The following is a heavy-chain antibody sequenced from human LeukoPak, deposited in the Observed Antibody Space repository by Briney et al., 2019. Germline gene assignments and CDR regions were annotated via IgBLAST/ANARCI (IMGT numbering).Heavy chain of an antibody. CDR2: IYHSGST. J-gene: IGHJ4*02. CDR1: GGSISSGGYS. D-gene: IGHD5-24*01. Sequence: SETLSLTCAVSGGSISSGGYSWSWIRQPPGKGLEWIGYIYHSGSTYYNPSLKSRVTISVDRSKNQFSLKLSSVTAADTAVYYCARGLQRWLQLYYFDYWGQGTLVTVSS. V-gene: IGHV4-30-2*01. CDR3: ARGLQRWLQLYYFDY.